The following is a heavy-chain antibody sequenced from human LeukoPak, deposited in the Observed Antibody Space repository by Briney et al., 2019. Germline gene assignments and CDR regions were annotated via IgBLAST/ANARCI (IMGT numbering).Heavy chain of an antibody. CDR1: GGSFSGYY. CDR2: INHSGST. CDR3: AREGLEWLFKGYYYYYMDV. V-gene: IGHV4-34*01. D-gene: IGHD3-3*01. Sequence: KPSETLSLTCAVYGGSFSGYYWSWIRQPPGKGLEWIGEINHSGSTNYNPSLKSRVTISVDTSKNQFSLKLSSVTAADTAVYYCAREGLEWLFKGYYYYYMDVWGKGTTVTVSS. J-gene: IGHJ6*03.